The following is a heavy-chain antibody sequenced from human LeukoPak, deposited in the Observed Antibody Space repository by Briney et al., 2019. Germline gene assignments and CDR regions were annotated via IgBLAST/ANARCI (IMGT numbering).Heavy chain of an antibody. CDR3: AKGPRGSGIYLAPYYFDY. V-gene: IGHV3-30*18. J-gene: IGHJ4*02. Sequence: PGWPLRLSCAASGFSFSSYAMHWVRQAPAKGLEWVTVISYDGSNQYYADSVKGRFTISRDNSKNTLYLQMNSLRAEDTAVYYCAKGPRGSGIYLAPYYFDYWGQGTLVTVSS. CDR1: GFSFSSYA. CDR2: ISYDGSNQ. D-gene: IGHD3-10*01.